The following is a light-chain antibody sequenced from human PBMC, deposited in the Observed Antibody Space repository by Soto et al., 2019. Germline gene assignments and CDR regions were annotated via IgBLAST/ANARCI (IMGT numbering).Light chain of an antibody. V-gene: IGLV2-23*02. J-gene: IGLJ3*02. CDR1: RNDVGSYNL. CDR3: CSYTVSIAWV. Sequence: QSALTQPASGSGSAGQSITISCTGTRNDVGSYNLVSWYQQHPGKAPKLMIYDVTKRPSGVSNRFSGSKSGNTASLTISGLQPEDEADYYCCSYTVSIAWVFGGGTKLTVL. CDR2: DVT.